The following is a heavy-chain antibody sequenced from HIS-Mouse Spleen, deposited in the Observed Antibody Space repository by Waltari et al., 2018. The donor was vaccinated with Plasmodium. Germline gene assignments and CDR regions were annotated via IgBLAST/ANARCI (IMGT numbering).Heavy chain of an antibody. J-gene: IGHJ1*01. V-gene: IGHV1-2*02. CDR1: GYTFTGYY. CDR3: ARVLGYKAAAGTFVEYFQH. Sequence: QVQLVQSGAEVKKPGASVKVSCKASGYTFTGYYMHWGRQAPGHGLEWMGWINPNSGGTNYAQKFQGRVTMTRDTSISTAYMELSRLRSDDTAVYYCARVLGYKAAAGTFVEYFQHWGQGTLVTVSS. D-gene: IGHD6-13*01. CDR2: INPNSGGT.